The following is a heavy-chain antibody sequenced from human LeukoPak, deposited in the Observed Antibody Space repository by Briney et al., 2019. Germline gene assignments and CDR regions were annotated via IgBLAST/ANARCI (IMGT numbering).Heavy chain of an antibody. V-gene: IGHV4-59*13. CDR2: IYYSGST. Sequence: AETLSLPCTVSGGLIRIYYWRCIRDPPGRGLEGIGYIYYSGSTNYNPSLKSRVPISVDTSKNQFSLKLSSVAAADTAVYYRARDPGYSYGYYYGMDVWGQGTTVTVSS. CDR1: GGLIRIYY. CDR3: ARDPGYSYGYYYGMDV. J-gene: IGHJ6*02. D-gene: IGHD5-18*01.